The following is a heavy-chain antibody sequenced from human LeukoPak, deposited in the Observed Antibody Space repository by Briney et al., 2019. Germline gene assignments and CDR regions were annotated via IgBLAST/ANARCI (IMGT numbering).Heavy chain of an antibody. Sequence: GGSLRLSCAASGFALSSHWMTWVRQVPGRGPEWVANVNRDGRETYYLDSVKGRFTISKDNAKNSLYLQMNSLRAEDTAVYYCAKDANYDFWSGYLFDYWGQGTLVTVSS. V-gene: IGHV3-7*01. J-gene: IGHJ4*02. CDR2: VNRDGRET. CDR3: AKDANYDFWSGYLFDY. D-gene: IGHD3-3*01. CDR1: GFALSSHW.